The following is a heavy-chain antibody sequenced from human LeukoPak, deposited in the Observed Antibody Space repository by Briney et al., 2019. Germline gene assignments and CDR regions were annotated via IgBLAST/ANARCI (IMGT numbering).Heavy chain of an antibody. CDR1: GFTFSDYY. J-gene: IGHJ6*03. V-gene: IGHV3-11*04. CDR2: ISSSGSTI. D-gene: IGHD3-10*01. CDR3: ARNGLWFGELVYYYYYMDV. Sequence: GGTLRLSCAASGFTFSDYYMSWIRQAPGKGLEWVSYISSSGSTIYYADSVKGRFTISRGNAKNSLYLQMNSLRAEDTAVYYCARNGLWFGELVYYYYYMDVWGKGTTVTVSS.